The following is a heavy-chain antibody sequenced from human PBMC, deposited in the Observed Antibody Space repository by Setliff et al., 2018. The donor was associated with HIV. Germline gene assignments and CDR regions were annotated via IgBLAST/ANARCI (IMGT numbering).Heavy chain of an antibody. J-gene: IGHJ5*02. D-gene: IGHD3-10*01. CDR2: IDSSGTT. CDR3: ARDRHSSGLGSYGP. Sequence: ASETLSLTCTISGGSFGVYRWSWIRQSAGRGLEWIGRIDSSGTTDYKPSLKGRVAISADTSRNQFSLRVTSVTAADTAVYFCARDRHSSGLGSYGPWGPGILVTVSS. V-gene: IGHV4-4*07. CDR1: GGSFGVYR.